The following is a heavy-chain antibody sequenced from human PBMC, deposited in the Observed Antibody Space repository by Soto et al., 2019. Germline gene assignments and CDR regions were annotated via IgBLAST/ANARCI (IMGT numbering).Heavy chain of an antibody. Sequence: ASVKVSCKASGYTFTSYDITWVRQATGQGLEWMGWMNPNNGYTVYAQKFQDRVTMTKNTSISTAYMQLSSLTSEDTAVYFCARGRRGLGTFDIWGRGTMVPSPQ. CDR2: MNPNNGYT. CDR1: GYTFTSYD. V-gene: IGHV1-8*01. CDR3: ARGRRGLGTFDI. J-gene: IGHJ3*02. D-gene: IGHD3-10*01.